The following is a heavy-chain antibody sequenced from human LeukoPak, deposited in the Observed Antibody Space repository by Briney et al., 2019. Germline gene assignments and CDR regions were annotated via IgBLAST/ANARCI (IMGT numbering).Heavy chain of an antibody. CDR2: IYYSGST. D-gene: IGHD6-19*01. J-gene: IGHJ4*02. V-gene: IGHV4-59*01. CDR1: GGSISGYY. CDR3: ARAQAVGFDY. Sequence: SETLSLTCTVSGGSISGYYWSWIRQPPGKGLEWIGYIYYSGSTNYNPSPKSRGTISVEAPKNQFSLKLSSVTAADTAVYYCARAQAVGFDYWGQGTLVTVSS.